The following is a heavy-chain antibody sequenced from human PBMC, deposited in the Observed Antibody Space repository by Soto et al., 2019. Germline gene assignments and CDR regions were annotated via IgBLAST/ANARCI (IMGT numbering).Heavy chain of an antibody. CDR3: AIYDAVVISV. J-gene: IGHJ3*01. D-gene: IGHD3-22*01. V-gene: IGHV4-59*12. Sequence: SETLSLTCTVSCVSISTYYWSCIRQPPWKGLEWIVYISNIGNTNYNPSLKSRVTISVDTSKNQFSLKLSSVTAADTAVYYCAIYDAVVISVWGQGTMVTVSS. CDR2: ISNIGNT. CDR1: CVSISTYY.